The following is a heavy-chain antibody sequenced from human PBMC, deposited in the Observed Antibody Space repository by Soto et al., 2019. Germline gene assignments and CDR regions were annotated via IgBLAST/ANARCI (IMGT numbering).Heavy chain of an antibody. D-gene: IGHD2-15*01. CDR2: ISPYNGNT. CDR3: ARVGVGYCSGGNCPKSWFDP. V-gene: IGHV1-18*01. Sequence: QVQLVQSGAEVKKPGASVKVSCKTSGYTFTNYGITWVRQAPGQGLEWMGWISPYNGNTNYAQKPQGRVTMTTDTSTRTAYVELRSLRSDDTAVYYCARVGVGYCSGGNCPKSWFDPWGQGTLVTVSS. J-gene: IGHJ5*02. CDR1: GYTFTNYG.